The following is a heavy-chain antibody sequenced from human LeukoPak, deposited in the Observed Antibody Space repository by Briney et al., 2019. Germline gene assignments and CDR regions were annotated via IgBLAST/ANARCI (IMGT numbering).Heavy chain of an antibody. CDR2: INPYSGGT. D-gene: IGHD3-16*01. CDR1: GYTFTDHS. Sequence: ASVKVSCKASGYTFTDHSLHWVRQAPGQGLEWMGWINPYSGGTNYAQKLQGRVTMTRDTSISTAYMELTRLRSDGTAVYYCARDVGITEGWFDPWGQGTLVTVSS. J-gene: IGHJ5*02. V-gene: IGHV1-2*02. CDR3: ARDVGITEGWFDP.